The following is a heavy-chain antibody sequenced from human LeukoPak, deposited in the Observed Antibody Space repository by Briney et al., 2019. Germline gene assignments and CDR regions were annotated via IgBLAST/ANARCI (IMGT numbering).Heavy chain of an antibody. CDR3: ARQRED. CDR2: INANNGGT. CDR1: GYTFTNYY. D-gene: IGHD1-26*01. V-gene: IGHV1-2*02. Sequence: ASVKVSCKASGYTFTNYYIHWVRQAPGQGLEWMGWINANNGGTAYAQTFQGRVNLTRDTSITTAYMELSGLKSDDTAVYYCARQREDWGQGTLVTVSS. J-gene: IGHJ4*02.